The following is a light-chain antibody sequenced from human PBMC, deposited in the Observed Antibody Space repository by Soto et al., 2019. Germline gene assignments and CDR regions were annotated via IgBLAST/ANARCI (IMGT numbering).Light chain of an antibody. J-gene: IGLJ2*01. CDR2: NVN. CDR3: RSYARVDGTLVL. V-gene: IGLV2-14*03. CDR1: TSDVGGYDY. Sequence: QSALTQPASVSGSPGQSITISCTGTTSDVGGYDYVYWYQLHPGKAPKLLIFNVNKRPSGVSDRFSGSKSGSTASLTFSGLYLEDEAVYYCRSYARVDGTLVLFGGGTQLTVL.